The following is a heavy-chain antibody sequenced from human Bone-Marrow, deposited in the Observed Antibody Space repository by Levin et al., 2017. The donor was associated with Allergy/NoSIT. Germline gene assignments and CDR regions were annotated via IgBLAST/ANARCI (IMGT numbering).Heavy chain of an antibody. CDR2: IHRGGDT. Sequence: GESLKISCAASGFSVSSDYMSWVRQVPGRGLECVSLIHRGGDTYYAESVKDRFTISRDNSKNILYLQMNSLRVEDTAVYYCARDPNYGNIFFDPRGQGTPVTVSS. V-gene: IGHV3-66*01. D-gene: IGHD5-24*01. CDR1: GFSVSSDY. CDR3: ARDPNYGNIFFDP. J-gene: IGHJ5*02.